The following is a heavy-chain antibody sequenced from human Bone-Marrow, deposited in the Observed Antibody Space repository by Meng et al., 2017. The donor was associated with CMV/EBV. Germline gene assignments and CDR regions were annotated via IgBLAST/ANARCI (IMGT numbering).Heavy chain of an antibody. CDR3: ARDRGDMTTVLF. Sequence: SETLSLTCTVSGGSISSSSYCWGWIRQPPGKGLEWIGSIYYSGSTYYNPSLKSRVTISVDTSKNQFSLKLSSVTAADTAVYYCARDRGDMTTVLFWGQGTLVTVSS. CDR1: GGSISSSSYC. J-gene: IGHJ4*02. V-gene: IGHV4-39*07. CDR2: IYYSGST. D-gene: IGHD4-17*01.